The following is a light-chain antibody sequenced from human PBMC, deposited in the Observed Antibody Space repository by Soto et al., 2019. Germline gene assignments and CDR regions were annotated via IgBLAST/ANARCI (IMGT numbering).Light chain of an antibody. J-gene: IGKJ1*01. CDR2: GAS. CDR3: QHYGGSPLWT. V-gene: IGKV3-20*01. CDR1: QSVSSNY. Sequence: EIVLTQSPGTLSLSPGERATLSCRASQSVSSNYLAWYQEKPGQAPRLLIYGASSRATGIPDRFSGSGSGTAFTLTISRLEPEDFAVYYCQHYGGSPLWTFGRGTKVEIK.